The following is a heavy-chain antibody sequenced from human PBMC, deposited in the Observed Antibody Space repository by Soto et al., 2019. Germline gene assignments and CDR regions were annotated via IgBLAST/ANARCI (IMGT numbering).Heavy chain of an antibody. CDR1: NASVNSGYYY. CDR3: AGAYTSSYYPAIYYYGLEV. D-gene: IGHD2-2*01. Sequence: HVQLQESGPGLVKPSETLSLTCTVSNASVNSGYYYWSWIRQPPGKGLEWIAYFYYGGATSYNPSLTSRVSMSLDTSKGQVSRNIRSLTAADTAIYYCAGAYTSSYYPAIYYYGLEVWGQGTTVSVS. J-gene: IGHJ6*02. CDR2: FYYGGAT. V-gene: IGHV4-61*01.